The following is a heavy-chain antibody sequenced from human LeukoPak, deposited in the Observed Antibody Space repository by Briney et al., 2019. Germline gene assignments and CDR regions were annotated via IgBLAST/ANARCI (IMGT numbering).Heavy chain of an antibody. CDR2: ISYDGSHD. CDR3: ARGTGVYVISPFDY. V-gene: IGHV3-30*01. J-gene: IGHJ4*02. Sequence: GGSLRLSCAASGFTFSTYAMRWVRQAPGKGLEWVAHISYDGSHDYYADSVKGRFTISRDKSKNTLYLQMNSLRAEDTAVYYCARGTGVYVISPFDYWGQGTLVTVSS. CDR1: GFTFSTYA. D-gene: IGHD2-8*01.